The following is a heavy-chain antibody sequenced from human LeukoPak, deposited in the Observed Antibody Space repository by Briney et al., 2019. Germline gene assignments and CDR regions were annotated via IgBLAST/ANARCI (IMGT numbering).Heavy chain of an antibody. CDR2: IYHSGST. CDR1: GYSISSGYY. J-gene: IGHJ4*02. V-gene: IGHV4-38-2*02. CDR3: AGVTPHKDY. D-gene: IGHD5-18*01. Sequence: SETLSLTCTVSGYSISSGYYWGWIRQPPGKGLEWIGSIYHSGSTYYNPSLKSRVTISVDTSKNQFSLKLSSVTAADTAVYYCAGVTPHKDYWGQGTLVTVSS.